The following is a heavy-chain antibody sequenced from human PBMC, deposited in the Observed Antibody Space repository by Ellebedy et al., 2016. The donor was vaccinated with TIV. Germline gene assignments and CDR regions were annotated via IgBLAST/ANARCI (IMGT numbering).Heavy chain of an antibody. CDR1: GFTFSSYS. CDR3: ARGLTMYYFDY. Sequence: GESLKISCAASGFTFSSYSMNWVRQAPGKGLEWVSYISSSSSTIYYADSVKVRFTISRDNAKNSLYLQMKSLRDEDTAVYYCARGLTMYYFDYWGQGTLVTVSS. D-gene: IGHD3-10*02. J-gene: IGHJ4*02. V-gene: IGHV3-48*02. CDR2: ISSSSSTI.